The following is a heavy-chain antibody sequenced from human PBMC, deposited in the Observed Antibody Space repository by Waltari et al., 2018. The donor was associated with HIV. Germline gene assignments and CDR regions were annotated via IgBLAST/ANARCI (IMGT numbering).Heavy chain of an antibody. Sequence: QVQLQESGPGLVKPSETLPLTCTVSGGSISSAYWSLIRQPPGKGLGWIGYIYYSGSTNYNPSLKSRVTISVDTSKNQFSLKLSSVTAADTAVYYCARETHGRITMVRGGMDVWGQGTTVTVSS. V-gene: IGHV4-59*13. J-gene: IGHJ6*02. CDR2: IYYSGST. D-gene: IGHD3-10*01. CDR1: GGSISSAY. CDR3: ARETHGRITMVRGGMDV.